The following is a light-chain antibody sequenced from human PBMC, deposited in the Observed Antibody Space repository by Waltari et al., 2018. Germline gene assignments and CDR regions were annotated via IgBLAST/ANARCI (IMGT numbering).Light chain of an antibody. CDR1: SSSITTNP. J-gene: IGLJ2*01. CDR3: AVWDDSLDGLV. V-gene: IGLV1-44*01. Sequence: QSALTQPPSASGTTGQRVNKSCSGSSSSITTNPVHWYKHLPGTAPILLIYSNNQRTSGVPGRFSGSKSGTSASLAISGPQSEDEGDYYCAVWDDSLDGLVFGGGTKLTVL. CDR2: SNN.